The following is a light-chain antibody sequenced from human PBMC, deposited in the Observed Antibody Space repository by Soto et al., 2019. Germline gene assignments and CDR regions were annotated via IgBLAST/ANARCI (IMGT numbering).Light chain of an antibody. CDR1: SSDVGGYNY. Sequence: QSVLTQPASVSGPPGQSITISCTGTSSDVGGYNYVSWYQQHPGKAPKLMIYDVSNRPSGVSNRFSGSKSGNTASLTISGLQAKDEADYYCSSYTSSSTLLFGTGTKVTVL. V-gene: IGLV2-14*01. J-gene: IGLJ1*01. CDR2: DVS. CDR3: SSYTSSSTLL.